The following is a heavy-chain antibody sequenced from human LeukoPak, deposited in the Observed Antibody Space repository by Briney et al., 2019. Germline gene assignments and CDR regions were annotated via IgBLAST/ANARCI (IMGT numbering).Heavy chain of an antibody. CDR1: GYSFTTLW. CDR3: ARRAVVIGVGYFDY. J-gene: IGHJ4*02. V-gene: IGHV5-51*01. CDR2: IYPVDSDI. Sequence: GESLKISCKGSGYSFTTLWIGWVRQMPGKGLEWMGVIYPVDSDIRISPSFQGQVTISVDKSISTAYLQWSSLKASETAIYCCARRAVVIGVGYFDYWGQGTLVTVSS. D-gene: IGHD4-23*01.